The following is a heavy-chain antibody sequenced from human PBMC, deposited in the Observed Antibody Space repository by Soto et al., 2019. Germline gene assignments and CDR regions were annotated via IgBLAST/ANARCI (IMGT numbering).Heavy chain of an antibody. D-gene: IGHD3-10*01. J-gene: IGHJ5*02. Sequence: QVHLVQSGAEVRKPGDSVKVSCKASGYTFNTFGISWVRQAPGQGLEWMGWISAYNGDTKYEEKFRDRVTLTTDASTTTAYMELRSLRTDDRAIYYCARDQFLKGMLDPWGQGTLVTVSS. CDR1: GYTFNTFG. V-gene: IGHV1-18*01. CDR3: ARDQFLKGMLDP. CDR2: ISAYNGDT.